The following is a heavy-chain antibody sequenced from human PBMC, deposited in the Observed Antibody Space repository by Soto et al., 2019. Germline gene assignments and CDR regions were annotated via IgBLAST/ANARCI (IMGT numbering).Heavy chain of an antibody. V-gene: IGHV4-30-4*01. CDR1: GVSMNSDEYY. CDR3: VSKLGPYYYGLDV. Sequence: PSETLSLTCTVSGVSMNSDEYYWSWIRQPPGKGLEWVGNIYYSGSTSYNPSLKSRLIMSLDTSKNEFSLRLSSVTAADTAVYYCVSKLGPYYYGLDVWGQGTTVTVSS. CDR2: IYYSGST. J-gene: IGHJ6*02. D-gene: IGHD3-16*01.